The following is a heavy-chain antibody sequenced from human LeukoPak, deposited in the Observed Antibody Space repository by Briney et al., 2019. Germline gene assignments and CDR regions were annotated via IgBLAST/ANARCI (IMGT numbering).Heavy chain of an antibody. CDR3: AKSAPAAYYYDSSGYLGYFDY. V-gene: IGHV3-23*01. CDR1: GFTFSSYA. D-gene: IGHD3-22*01. CDR2: ISGSGGST. J-gene: IGHJ4*02. Sequence: GGSLRLSCAASGFTFSSYAMSWVRQAPGKGLEWVSAISGSGGSTYYADSVKGRFTISRDNSKSTLYLQMNSLRAEDTAVYYCAKSAPAAYYYDSSGYLGYFDYWGQGTLVTVSS.